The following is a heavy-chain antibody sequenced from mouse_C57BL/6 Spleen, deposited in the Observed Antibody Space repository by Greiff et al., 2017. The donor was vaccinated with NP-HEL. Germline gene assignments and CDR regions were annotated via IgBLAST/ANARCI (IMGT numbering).Heavy chain of an antibody. CDR2: IDPSDSYT. CDR1: GYTFTSYW. CDR3: ARSTMVTTEFAY. D-gene: IGHD2-2*01. Sequence: VQLQQPGAELVRPGTSVKLSCKASGYTFTSYWMHWVKQRPGQGLEWIGVIDPSDSYTNYNQKFKGKATLTVDTSSSTAYMQLSSLTSEDSAVYCCARSTMVTTEFAYWGQGTLVTVSA. V-gene: IGHV1-59*01. J-gene: IGHJ3*01.